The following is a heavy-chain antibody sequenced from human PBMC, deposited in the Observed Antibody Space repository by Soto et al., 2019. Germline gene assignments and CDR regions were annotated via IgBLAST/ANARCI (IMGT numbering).Heavy chain of an antibody. D-gene: IGHD3-3*01. V-gene: IGHV4-34*01. J-gene: IGHJ3*02. CDR3: ASGSRRNYDFWSGYSRSAFDI. Sequence: QVQLQQWGAGLLKPSETLSLTCAVYGGSFSGYYWSWIRQPPGKGLEWIGEINHSGSTNYNPSLKRRVTISVDTSKNQFSLKLSSVTAADTAVYYCASGSRRNYDFWSGYSRSAFDIWGQGTMVTVSS. CDR1: GGSFSGYY. CDR2: INHSGST.